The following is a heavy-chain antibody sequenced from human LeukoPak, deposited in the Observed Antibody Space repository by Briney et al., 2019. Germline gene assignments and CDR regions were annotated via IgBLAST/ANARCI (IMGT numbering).Heavy chain of an antibody. D-gene: IGHD6-13*01. CDR2: ISGSGGST. Sequence: GGSLRLSCAASGFTFGNYAMTWVRQAPGKGLEWVSAISGSGGSTYYAGSVKGRFTISRDNSRNTLYLQMNSLRAEDTAIYYCAISYSSSWYQGDWGQGALVTVSS. J-gene: IGHJ4*02. V-gene: IGHV3-23*01. CDR3: AISYSSSWYQGD. CDR1: GFTFGNYA.